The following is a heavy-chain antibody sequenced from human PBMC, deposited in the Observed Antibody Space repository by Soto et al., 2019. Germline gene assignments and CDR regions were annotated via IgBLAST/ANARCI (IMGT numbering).Heavy chain of an antibody. CDR3: ARPDVRFDYDILTGYYSGED. CDR1: GGSISSSSYY. V-gene: IGHV4-39*01. J-gene: IGHJ4*02. Sequence: SETLSLTCTVSGGSISSSSYYWGWIRQPPGKGLEWIGSIYYSGSTYYNPSLKSRVTISVDTSKNQFSLKLSSVTAADTAVYYCARPDVRFDYDILTGYYSGEDWGQGTLVTVSS. D-gene: IGHD3-9*01. CDR2: IYYSGST.